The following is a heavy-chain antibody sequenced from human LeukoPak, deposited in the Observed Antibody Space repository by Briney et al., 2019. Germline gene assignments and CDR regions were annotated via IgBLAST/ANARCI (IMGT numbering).Heavy chain of an antibody. CDR2: IYYSGST. Sequence: PSETLSLTCTVSGGSISSYYWTWIRQPPGKGLEWIGYIYYSGSTNHNPSLKSRVTISVDTSQNQFSLKLSSVTAADTAVYYCARRAADDAFDIWGQGTMVTASS. CDR3: ARRAADDAFDI. V-gene: IGHV4-59*08. CDR1: GGSISSYY. J-gene: IGHJ3*02.